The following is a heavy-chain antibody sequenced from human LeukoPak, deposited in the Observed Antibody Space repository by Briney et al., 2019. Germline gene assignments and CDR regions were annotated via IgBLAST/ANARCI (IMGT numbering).Heavy chain of an antibody. V-gene: IGHV3-53*01. CDR3: ARLASDINGWYHFDY. J-gene: IGHJ4*02. D-gene: IGHD6-19*01. CDR1: GFTVSTKH. CDR2: IYSGDNT. Sequence: PGGSLRLSCAASGFTVSTKHMSWVRQAPGKGLEWVSVIYSGDNTNYADSVKGRFTISRDNSKYTFYFQINSLRAEDTAVYFCARLASDINGWYHFDYWGQGTLVTVSS.